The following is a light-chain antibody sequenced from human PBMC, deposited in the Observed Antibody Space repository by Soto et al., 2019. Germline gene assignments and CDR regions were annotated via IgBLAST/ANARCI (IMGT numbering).Light chain of an antibody. Sequence: AIQMTQSPSSLSASVGDRVTITCRASQDIRYGLSWYQQKPGKAPKLLIYAASSLQRGVPSRFSGSGSGTDFTLTISSLQPEDFGTYYCQQYQSLPFTFGPGTKVDIK. J-gene: IGKJ3*01. CDR3: QQYQSLPFT. CDR2: AAS. V-gene: IGKV1-6*01. CDR1: QDIRYG.